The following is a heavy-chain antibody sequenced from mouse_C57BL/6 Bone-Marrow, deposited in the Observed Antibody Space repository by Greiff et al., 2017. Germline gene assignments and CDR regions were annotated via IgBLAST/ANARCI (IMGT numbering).Heavy chain of an antibody. CDR1: GYTFTSYW. D-gene: IGHD1-1*01. CDR3: AMGGVTVNSDRNYFDN. Sequence: QVQLQQPGAELVKPGASVKLSCKASGYTFTSYWMHWVKQRPGQGLEWIGRIHPSDSDTNYNQKFKGKATLTVDKSSSTAYMRLSSLTSEDSAVYYTAMGGVTVNSDRNYFDNWDQGNTLTVSS. V-gene: IGHV1-74*01. CDR2: IHPSDSDT. J-gene: IGHJ2*01.